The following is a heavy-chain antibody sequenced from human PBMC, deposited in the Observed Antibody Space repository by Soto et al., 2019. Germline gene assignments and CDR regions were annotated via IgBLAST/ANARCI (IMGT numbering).Heavy chain of an antibody. J-gene: IGHJ3*01. V-gene: IGHV2-5*02. CDR3: AHRRGDGPSAFEL. D-gene: IGHD2-2*01. CDR1: GFSLCTSGEG. CDR2: IYWADDE. Sequence: QITLKESGHTVVKPTQTLTLTCTFSGFSLCTSGEGVGWIRQPPGRALEWLPLIYWADDERYSPSLKSRLTITKDTSKNQVVLTMTNMDPVDTGTYFCAHRRGDGPSAFELCGQGTMVTVAS.